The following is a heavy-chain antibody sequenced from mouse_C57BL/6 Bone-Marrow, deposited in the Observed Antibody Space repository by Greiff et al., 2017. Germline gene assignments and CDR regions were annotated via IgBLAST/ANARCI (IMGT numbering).Heavy chain of an antibody. Sequence: EVQLVESGGGLVQPKGSLKLSCAASGFTFNTYAMHWVRQAPGKGLEWVARIRSKSSNYATYYAYAVKDRFTISRDDSQSMLYLQMNNLKTEDTAMYCCVREGTTVVSTETFDYWGQGTTLTVSS. CDR2: IRSKSSNYAT. D-gene: IGHD1-1*01. CDR1: GFTFNTYA. J-gene: IGHJ2*01. V-gene: IGHV10-3*01. CDR3: VREGTTVVSTETFDY.